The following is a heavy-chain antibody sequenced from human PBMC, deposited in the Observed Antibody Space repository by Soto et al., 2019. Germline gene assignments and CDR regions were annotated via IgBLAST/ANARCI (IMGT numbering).Heavy chain of an antibody. CDR1: GFTFSSYA. CDR3: AKDRVDFWSGYYTGFDY. D-gene: IGHD3-3*01. J-gene: IGHJ4*02. V-gene: IGHV3-23*01. Sequence: EVQLLESGGGLVQPGGSLRLSCAASGFTFSSYAMSWVRQAPGKGLEWVSAISGSGGSTYYADSVKGRFTISRDNSKNTLYLQMNSLGAEDTAVYYCAKDRVDFWSGYYTGFDYWGQGTLVTVSS. CDR2: ISGSGGST.